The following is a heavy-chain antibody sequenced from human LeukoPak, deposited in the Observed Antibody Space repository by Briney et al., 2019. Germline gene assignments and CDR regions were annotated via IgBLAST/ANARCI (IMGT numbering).Heavy chain of an antibody. CDR3: AKVVRSGWFGEFDY. CDR2: ISGSGGST. D-gene: IGHD3-10*01. J-gene: IGHJ4*02. V-gene: IGHV3-23*01. Sequence: GGSLRLSRAASGFTFSTYAMSWVRQAPGKGLEWVSTISGSGGSTYYADSVKGRFTISRDSSKTTLYLQMNSLRAEDTAVYYCAKVVRSGWFGEFDYWGQGTLVTVSS. CDR1: GFTFSTYA.